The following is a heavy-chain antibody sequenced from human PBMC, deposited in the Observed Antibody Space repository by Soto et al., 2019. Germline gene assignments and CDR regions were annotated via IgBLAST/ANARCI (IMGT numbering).Heavy chain of an antibody. D-gene: IGHD3-22*01. V-gene: IGHV1-18*01. J-gene: IGHJ4*02. CDR2: ISAYNGNT. CDR1: GYTFTSYG. Sequence: GASVKVSCKASGYTFTSYGISWVRQAPGQGLEWMGWISAYNGNTNYAQKLQGRVTMTTDTSTSTAYMELRSLRSDDTAVYYCARDAYYYDSSGYRYWGQGTLVTVSS. CDR3: ARDAYYYDSSGYRY.